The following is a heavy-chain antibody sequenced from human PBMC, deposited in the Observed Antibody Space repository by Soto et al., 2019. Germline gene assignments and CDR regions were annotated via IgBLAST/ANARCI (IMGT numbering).Heavy chain of an antibody. CDR3: ARDGLLWFGESPWDY. J-gene: IGHJ4*02. V-gene: IGHV1-18*01. CDR1: GYTFTSYG. D-gene: IGHD3-10*01. Sequence: ASVKVSCKASGYTFTSYGISWVRQAPGQGLEWMGWISAYNGNTNYAQKLQGRVTMTTDTSTSTAYMELRSLRSDDTAVYYCARDGLLWFGESPWDYWGQGTLVTVSS. CDR2: ISAYNGNT.